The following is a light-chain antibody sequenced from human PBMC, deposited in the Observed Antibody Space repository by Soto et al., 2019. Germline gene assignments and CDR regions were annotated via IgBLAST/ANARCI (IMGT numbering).Light chain of an antibody. CDR2: GAT. CDR1: QSVSSSY. V-gene: IGKV3-15*01. Sequence: EIVLTQSPGTLSLSPGERATLSCRASQSVSSSYLAWYQQKPGQAPRLLIHGATTRATGIPARFSDSGSGTEFTLTISSLQSEDFAVYYCQQYNNWPRTFGQWTKVESK. CDR3: QQYNNWPRT. J-gene: IGKJ1*01.